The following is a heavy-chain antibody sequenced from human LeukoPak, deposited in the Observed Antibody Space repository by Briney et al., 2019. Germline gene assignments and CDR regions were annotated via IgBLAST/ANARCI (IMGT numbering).Heavy chain of an antibody. CDR1: GGSFSGYY. J-gene: IGHJ3*02. Sequence: SETLSLTCAVYGGSFSGYYWSWIRQPPGKGLEWIGEINHSGSTNYNPSLKSQVTISVDTSKNQFSLKLSSVTAADTAVYYCARDDAFDIWGQGTMVTVSS. CDR2: INHSGST. CDR3: ARDDAFDI. V-gene: IGHV4-34*01.